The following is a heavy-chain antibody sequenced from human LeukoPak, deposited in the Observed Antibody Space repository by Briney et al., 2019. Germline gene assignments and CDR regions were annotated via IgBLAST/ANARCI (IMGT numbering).Heavy chain of an antibody. CDR2: ISSSSSTI. Sequence: PGGSLRLSCAASGFTFSSYSMNWVRQAPGKGLEWVSYISSSSSTIYYADSVKGRFTISRDNAKNSLYLQMNSLRAEDTAVYYCAKDNYYGSGTNDYWGQGALVTVSS. J-gene: IGHJ4*02. D-gene: IGHD3-10*01. CDR3: AKDNYYGSGTNDY. V-gene: IGHV3-48*01. CDR1: GFTFSSYS.